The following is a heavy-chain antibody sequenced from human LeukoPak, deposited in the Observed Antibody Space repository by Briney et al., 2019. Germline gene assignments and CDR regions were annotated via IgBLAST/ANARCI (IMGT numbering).Heavy chain of an antibody. CDR1: GGTFSSYA. CDR3: ARYYYDSSGYYGHLDY. D-gene: IGHD3-22*01. J-gene: IGHJ4*02. Sequence: SVTVSCKASGGTFSSYAISWVRQAPGQGLEWMGRIIPILGIANYAQKFQGRVTITADKSTSTAYMELSSLRSEDTAVYYCARYYYDSSGYYGHLDYWGQGTLVTVSS. CDR2: IIPILGIA. V-gene: IGHV1-69*04.